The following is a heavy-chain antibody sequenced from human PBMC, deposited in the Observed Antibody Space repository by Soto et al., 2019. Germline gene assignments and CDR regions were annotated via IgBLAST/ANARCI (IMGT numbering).Heavy chain of an antibody. D-gene: IGHD3-10*01. CDR2: IYYSGST. V-gene: IGHV4-39*01. J-gene: IGHJ4*02. Sequence: SETLSLTCTVSGGSISSSSYYWGWIRQPPGKGLEWIGSIYYSGSTYYNPSLKSRVTISVDTSKNQFSLKLSSVTAADTAVYYCARAYYYGSGSPDCFDYWGQGTLVTV. CDR1: GGSISSSSYY. CDR3: ARAYYYGSGSPDCFDY.